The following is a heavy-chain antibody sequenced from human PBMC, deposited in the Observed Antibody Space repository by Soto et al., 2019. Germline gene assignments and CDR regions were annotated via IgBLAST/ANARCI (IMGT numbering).Heavy chain of an antibody. Sequence: ASVKVSCKASGYTFTGYYMHWVRQAPGQGLEWMGWINPNSGGTNYAQKFQGRVTMTRDTPISTAYMELSRVRSDDTAVYYCAREQGPAAKGYYGMDVWGQGTTVTVSS. CDR1: GYTFTGYY. J-gene: IGHJ6*02. V-gene: IGHV1-2*02. CDR2: INPNSGGT. D-gene: IGHD2-2*01. CDR3: AREQGPAAKGYYGMDV.